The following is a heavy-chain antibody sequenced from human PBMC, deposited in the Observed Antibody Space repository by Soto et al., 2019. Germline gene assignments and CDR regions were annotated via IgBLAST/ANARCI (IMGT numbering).Heavy chain of an antibody. V-gene: IGHV3-21*01. J-gene: IGHJ6*02. CDR2: ISSRSDI. D-gene: IGHD2-2*02. Sequence: PGGSLRLSCVGSGFTFSNFSINWVRQAPGKGLEWVSSISSRSDIYYADSLKGRFTISRDNAKNSVSLQMNSLRAEDTAVYYCAREYTAWPLAYGLGVWGQGTTVTVSS. CDR3: AREYTAWPLAYGLGV. CDR1: GFTFSNFS.